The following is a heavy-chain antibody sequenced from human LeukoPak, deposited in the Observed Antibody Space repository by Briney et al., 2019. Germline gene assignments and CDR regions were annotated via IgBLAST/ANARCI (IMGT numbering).Heavy chain of an antibody. CDR1: GYTFTSYY. CDR2: INPSGGST. D-gene: IGHD3-22*01. Sequence: GASVKVSCKASGYTFTSYYMRWVRQAPAQGLEWMGIINPSGGSTSYAQKFQGRVTMTRDTSTSTVYMELSSLRSEDTAVYYCARSPDYYDSSGSNYWYFDLWGRGTLVTVSS. J-gene: IGHJ2*01. V-gene: IGHV1-46*01. CDR3: ARSPDYYDSSGSNYWYFDL.